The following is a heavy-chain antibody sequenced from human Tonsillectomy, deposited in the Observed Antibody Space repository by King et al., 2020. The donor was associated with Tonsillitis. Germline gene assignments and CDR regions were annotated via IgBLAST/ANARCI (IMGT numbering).Heavy chain of an antibody. J-gene: IGHJ6*02. CDR2: ISSGSSTI. CDR1: GFTFSSYS. CDR3: ARGDYDILTGYYVYYYYGLDV. D-gene: IGHD3-9*01. Sequence: VQLVESGGGLVQPGGSLRLSCAASGFTFSSYSMNWVRQAPGKGLEWVSYISSGSSTIYYADSVKGRFTISRDNAKNSLYLQMNSLRAEDTAVYYYARGDYDILTGYYVYYYYGLDVWGQGTTVTVSS. V-gene: IGHV3-48*01.